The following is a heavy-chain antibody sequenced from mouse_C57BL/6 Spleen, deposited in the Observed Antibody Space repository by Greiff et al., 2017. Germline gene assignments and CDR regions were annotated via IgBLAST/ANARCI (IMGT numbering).Heavy chain of an antibody. V-gene: IGHV3-6*01. CDR3: ARDDGYPRGGFAY. CDR2: ISYDGSN. D-gene: IGHD2-3*01. J-gene: IGHJ3*01. CDR1: GYSITSGYY. Sequence: EVQLQQSGPGLVKPSQSLSLTCSVTGYSITSGYYWNWIRQFPGNKLEWMGYISYDGSNNYNPCLKNRISITRDTTKNQFCLKLNSVTTEDTATYYCARDDGYPRGGFAYWGQGTLVTVSA.